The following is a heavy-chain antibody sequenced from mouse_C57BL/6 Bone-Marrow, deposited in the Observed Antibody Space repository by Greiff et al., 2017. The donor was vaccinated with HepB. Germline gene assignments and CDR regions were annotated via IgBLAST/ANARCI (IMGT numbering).Heavy chain of an antibody. CDR2: IDPENGDT. V-gene: IGHV14-4*01. J-gene: IGHJ3*01. D-gene: IGHD2-10*02. Sequence: LVESGAELVRPGASVKLSCTASGFNIKDDYMHWVKQRPEQGLEWIGWIDPENGDTEYASKFQGKATITADTSSNTAYLQLSSLTSEDTAVYYCTTGGYGNYEFAYWGQGTLVTVSA. CDR1: GFNIKDDY. CDR3: TTGGYGNYEFAY.